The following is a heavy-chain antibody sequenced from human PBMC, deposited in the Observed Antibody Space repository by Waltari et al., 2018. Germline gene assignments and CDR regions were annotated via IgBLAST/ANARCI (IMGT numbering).Heavy chain of an antibody. J-gene: IGHJ5*02. V-gene: IGHV1-8*01. Sequence: QVQLVQSGAEVKKPGASVKVSCKASGYTFTSYDINWVRQATGQGLEWMGWMNTNSGNTSYAQKFQGRVTMTRNTSRSTAYMERSSLISEDTAVYYCARPRGYSYGARALDWFDPWGQGTLVTVSS. CDR1: GYTFTSYD. D-gene: IGHD5-18*01. CDR2: MNTNSGNT. CDR3: ARPRGYSYGARALDWFDP.